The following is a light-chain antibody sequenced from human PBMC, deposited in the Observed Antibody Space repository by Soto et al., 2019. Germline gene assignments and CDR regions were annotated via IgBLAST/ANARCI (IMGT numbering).Light chain of an antibody. CDR1: QSVSNF. CDR3: QQTYSIPRT. J-gene: IGKJ1*01. Sequence: DIQMTQSPSSLSASVGDRVTITCRASQSVSNFLNWYQQKPGKAPKLLIYAASSLQSGVPSRFSGSGSGTDFTLSITNLQPEDFATYYCQQTYSIPRTFGRGTKVDIK. V-gene: IGKV1-39*01. CDR2: AAS.